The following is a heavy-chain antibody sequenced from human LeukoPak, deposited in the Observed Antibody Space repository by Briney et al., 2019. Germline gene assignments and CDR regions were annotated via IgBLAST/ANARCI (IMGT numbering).Heavy chain of an antibody. V-gene: IGHV1-2*02. J-gene: IGHJ4*02. D-gene: IGHD2-2*01. CDR1: GYTFTGYY. Sequence: ASVKVSCKASGYTFTGYYMHWVRQAPGQGLEWMAWINPNSGDTYYAQDFHDRITMTRDTSISTAYMEPSRLRSDDTAIYYCARANALYCSSTSCLFDYWGQGTLVTVSS. CDR3: ARANALYCSSTSCLFDY. CDR2: INPNSGDT.